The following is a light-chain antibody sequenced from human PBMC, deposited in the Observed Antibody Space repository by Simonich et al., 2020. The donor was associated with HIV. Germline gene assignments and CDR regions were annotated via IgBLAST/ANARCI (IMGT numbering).Light chain of an antibody. V-gene: IGKV4-1*01. CDR1: QSVLYSSTNKNS. J-gene: IGKJ2*01. CDR2: WTS. Sequence: DIVMTQSPDSLAVSLGERATINCKSSQSVLYSSTNKNSLAWYQHKPGQPPKLLIYWTSTRESGVPDRFSGSGSGTDFTLTISSLQAEDVAVYYCQQYSITPPGYTFGQGTKLEIK. CDR3: QQYSITPPGYT.